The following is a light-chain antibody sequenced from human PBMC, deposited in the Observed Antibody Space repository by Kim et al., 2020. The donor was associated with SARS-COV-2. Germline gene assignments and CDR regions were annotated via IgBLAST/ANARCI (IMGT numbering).Light chain of an antibody. V-gene: IGKV3-20*01. CDR2: GAS. Sequence: LSLSPGERATLSCRASQSVSSSYLAWYQQKPGQAPRLLIYGASSRATGIPDRFSGSGSGTDFTLTISRLEPEDFAVYYCQQYGGSPFGQGTKLEI. J-gene: IGKJ2*01. CDR3: QQYGGSP. CDR1: QSVSSSY.